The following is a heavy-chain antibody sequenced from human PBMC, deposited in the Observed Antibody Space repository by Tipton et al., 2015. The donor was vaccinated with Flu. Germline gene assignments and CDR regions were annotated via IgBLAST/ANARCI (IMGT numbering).Heavy chain of an antibody. D-gene: IGHD6-13*01. CDR1: GFTFANYW. CDR3: ARAIAAVDSY. J-gene: IGHJ4*02. V-gene: IGHV3-7*03. CDR2: IKEDGSKI. Sequence: SLRLSCAASGFTFANYWMNWVRQAPGKGLEWVANIKEDGSKIYYVGSVKGRFTISRDNAKNSVYLQMDTLRAEDTAVYYCARAIAAVDSYWGQGTLVTVSS.